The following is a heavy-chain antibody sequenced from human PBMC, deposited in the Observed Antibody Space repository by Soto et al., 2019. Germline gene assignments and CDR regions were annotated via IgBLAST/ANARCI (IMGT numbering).Heavy chain of an antibody. J-gene: IGHJ6*04. D-gene: IGHD5-12*01. CDR2: IDWDDDK. Sequence: SGPTGEPTQTLTLTCTFSGFSLSTSGMCVSWIRQPPGKALEWLALIDWDDDKYYSTSLKTRLTISKDTSKNQVVLTMTNMDPVDTATYYCARMKMATIPYYYYGMGVWGNADTVTXSS. CDR1: GFSLSTSGMC. CDR3: ARMKMATIPYYYYGMGV. V-gene: IGHV2-70*01.